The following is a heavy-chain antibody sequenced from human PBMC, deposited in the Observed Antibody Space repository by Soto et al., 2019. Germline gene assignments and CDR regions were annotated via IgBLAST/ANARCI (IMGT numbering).Heavy chain of an antibody. CDR3: ARGIVLVPAATYYYYYGMDV. D-gene: IGHD2-2*01. Sequence: GGSLRLSCAASGFTFSSYAMHWVRQAPGKGLEWVAVISYDGSNKYYADSVKGRFTISRDNSKNTLYLQMNSLRAEDTAVYYCARGIVLVPAATYYYYYGMDVWGQGTTVTVSS. J-gene: IGHJ6*02. V-gene: IGHV3-30-3*01. CDR1: GFTFSSYA. CDR2: ISYDGSNK.